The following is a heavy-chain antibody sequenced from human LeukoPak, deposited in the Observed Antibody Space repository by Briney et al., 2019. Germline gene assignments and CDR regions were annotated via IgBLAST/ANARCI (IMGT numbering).Heavy chain of an antibody. CDR2: IRGSGGST. Sequence: GGSLRLSCTASGFTFSSYAMNWVRQAPGKGLEWVSGIRGSGGSTYYADSVKGRFTISRDNSKNTLNLQMNSLRPEDTAVYYCARGANYDFWSGYTTDGYNWFDPWGQGTLVTVSS. J-gene: IGHJ5*02. V-gene: IGHV3-23*01. CDR1: GFTFSSYA. D-gene: IGHD3-3*01. CDR3: ARGANYDFWSGYTTDGYNWFDP.